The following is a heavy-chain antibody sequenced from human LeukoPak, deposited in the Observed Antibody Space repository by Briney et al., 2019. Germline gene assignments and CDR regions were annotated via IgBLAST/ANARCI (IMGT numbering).Heavy chain of an antibody. V-gene: IGHV4-39*07. CDR1: GGSIGRSSYY. CDR3: VRGRDGYQG. D-gene: IGHD5-24*01. Sequence: KSSETLSLTCYVSGGSIGRSSYYWGWIRQPPGKGLEWIGNIYYTGTTNYNPSLKSRVTISVDTSKSQFSLRLTSVTAADTAVYYCVRGRDGYQGWGQGTLVTVSS. J-gene: IGHJ4*02. CDR2: IYYTGTT.